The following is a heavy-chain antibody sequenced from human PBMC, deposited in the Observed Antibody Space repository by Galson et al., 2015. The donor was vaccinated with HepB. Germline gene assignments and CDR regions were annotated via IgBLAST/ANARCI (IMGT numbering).Heavy chain of an antibody. Sequence: SVKVSCKASGYTFTSYGISWVRQAPGQGLEWMGWISAYNGNTNYAQKIQGRVTMTTDTSTSTAYMELRSLRSDDTAVYYCARGTLMYSSSPGWFDPWGRGTLVTVSS. V-gene: IGHV1-18*01. CDR1: GYTFTSYG. J-gene: IGHJ5*02. CDR3: ARGTLMYSSSPGWFDP. D-gene: IGHD6-13*01. CDR2: ISAYNGNT.